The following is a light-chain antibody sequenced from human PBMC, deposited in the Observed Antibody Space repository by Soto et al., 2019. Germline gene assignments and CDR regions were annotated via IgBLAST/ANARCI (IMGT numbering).Light chain of an antibody. CDR2: EVS. CDR3: SSYAGSNILYV. CDR1: SSDVGGYNY. Sequence: QSPLTQPPSASGSPGQSVTISCTGTSSDVGGYNYVSWYQQHPGKAPKLMIYEVSKRPSGVPDRFSGSKSGNTASLTVSGLQAEDEADYYCSSYAGSNILYVFGTGTKLTVL. V-gene: IGLV2-8*01. J-gene: IGLJ1*01.